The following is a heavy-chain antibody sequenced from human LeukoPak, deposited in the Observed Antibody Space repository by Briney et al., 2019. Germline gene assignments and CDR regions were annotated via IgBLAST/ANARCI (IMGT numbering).Heavy chain of an antibody. Sequence: ASVKVSCKASGYTFTGYYMHWVRQAPGQGLQWMGWINPDSGDTNYAQRFQGKVTMIRDTSISTAYMELSSLTSDDTAVYYCASPGSFYDILTGPGYCDYWGQGTLVTVSS. D-gene: IGHD3-9*01. CDR3: ASPGSFYDILTGPGYCDY. J-gene: IGHJ4*02. V-gene: IGHV1-2*02. CDR2: INPDSGDT. CDR1: GYTFTGYY.